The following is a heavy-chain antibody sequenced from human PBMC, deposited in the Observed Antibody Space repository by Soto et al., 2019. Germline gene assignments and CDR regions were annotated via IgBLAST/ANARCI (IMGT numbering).Heavy chain of an antibody. V-gene: IGHV4-61*01. Sequence: SETLSLTCTVSGGSVSSGSYYWSWIRQPPGKGLEWIGYIYYSGSTNYNPSLKSRVTISVDTSKNQFSLKLSSVTAADTAVYYCARGQDSGYDSYYFDYWGQGTLVTVSS. J-gene: IGHJ4*02. CDR3: ARGQDSGYDSYYFDY. CDR1: GGSVSSGSYY. CDR2: IYYSGST. D-gene: IGHD5-12*01.